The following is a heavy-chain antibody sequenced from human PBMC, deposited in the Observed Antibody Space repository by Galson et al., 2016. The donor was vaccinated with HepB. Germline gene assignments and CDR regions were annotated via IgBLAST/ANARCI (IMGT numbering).Heavy chain of an antibody. CDR2: IYYSGAT. CDR1: GPSSGSRTYY. D-gene: IGHD1-14*01. Sequence: SETLSLTCTVSGPSSGSRTYYWAWIRQPPGKPLECIGNIYYSGATHYNPSLESRVTISLDASKNQFSLKLTSVTAADTAIYYCARDPGSSPPEYYYAMDVWGQGTLVTVSS. CDR3: ARDPGSSPPEYYYAMDV. V-gene: IGHV4-39*01. J-gene: IGHJ6*02.